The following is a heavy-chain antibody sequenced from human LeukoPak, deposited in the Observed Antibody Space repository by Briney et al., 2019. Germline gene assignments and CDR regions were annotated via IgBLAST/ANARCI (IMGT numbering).Heavy chain of an antibody. CDR3: ARDLVNYYDSSGYYY. V-gene: IGHV1-18*01. CDR2: ISAYNGNT. CDR1: GYTFTSYG. Sequence: GASVKVSCKASGYTFTSYGISWVRQAPGQGLEWMGWISAYNGNTNYAQKLQGRVTMTTDTSTSTAYMGLRSLRSDDTAVYYCARDLVNYYDSSGYYYWGQGTLVTVSS. J-gene: IGHJ4*02. D-gene: IGHD3-22*01.